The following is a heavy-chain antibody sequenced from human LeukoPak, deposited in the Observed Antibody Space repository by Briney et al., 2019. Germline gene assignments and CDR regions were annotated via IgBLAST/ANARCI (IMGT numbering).Heavy chain of an antibody. CDR1: GYTFTGYY. CDR2: INPNSGGT. CDR3: ARSELAYCGGDCYDWFDP. Sequence: ASVRVSCKASGYTFTGYYMHWGRQAPGQGLEWKGWINPNSGGTNYAQKFQGRVTMTRDTSISTAYMELSRLRSDDTAVYYCARSELAYCGGDCYDWFDPWGQGTLVTVSS. V-gene: IGHV1-2*02. D-gene: IGHD2-21*02. J-gene: IGHJ5*02.